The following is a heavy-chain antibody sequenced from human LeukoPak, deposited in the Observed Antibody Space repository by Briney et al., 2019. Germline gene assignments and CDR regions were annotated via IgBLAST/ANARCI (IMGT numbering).Heavy chain of an antibody. Sequence: SGGSLRLSCATSGFNFDDYAMHWVRQAPGKGLEWVSGISWSSSTMGYADSVTGRFTISRDNAQKSLFLQMDSLRTEDTAFYYCAKSRSEYFDVGETFYYWGQGTLVTVSS. CDR2: ISWSSSTM. V-gene: IGHV3-9*01. CDR3: AKSRSEYFDVGETFYY. CDR1: GFNFDDYA. J-gene: IGHJ1*01. D-gene: IGHD2-21*01.